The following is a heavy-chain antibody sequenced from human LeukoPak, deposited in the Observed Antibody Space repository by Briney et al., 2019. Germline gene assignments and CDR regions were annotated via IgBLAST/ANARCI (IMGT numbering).Heavy chain of an antibody. CDR3: VKSYGDYYYYYGMDV. V-gene: IGHV3-23*05. CDR1: GFTFSAYA. D-gene: IGHD4-17*01. CDR2: IGSDNKP. J-gene: IGHJ6*02. Sequence: GGSLRLSCEASGFTFSAYAMTWVRQAPGKGLEWVSSIGSDNKPHYSESVKGRFAISRDNSKNTLYLQMNSLRAEDTAVYYCVKSYGDYYYYYGMDVWGPGTTVTVSS.